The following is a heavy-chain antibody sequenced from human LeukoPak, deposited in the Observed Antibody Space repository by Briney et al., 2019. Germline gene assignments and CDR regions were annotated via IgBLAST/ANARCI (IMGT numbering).Heavy chain of an antibody. CDR1: GYTFTSYG. D-gene: IGHD3-16*01. V-gene: IGHV1-18*01. J-gene: IGHJ4*02. CDR3: ARTRGGSSRDYFDY. Sequence: ASVKVSCKASGYTFTSYGISWVRQAPGQGLEWMGWISAYNGNTNYAQKLQGRVTMTTDTSTSTAYMELSSLRSEDTAVYYCARTRGGSSRDYFDYWGQGTLVTVSS. CDR2: ISAYNGNT.